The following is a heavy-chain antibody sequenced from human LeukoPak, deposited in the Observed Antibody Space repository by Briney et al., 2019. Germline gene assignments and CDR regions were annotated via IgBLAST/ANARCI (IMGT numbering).Heavy chain of an antibody. CDR1: GFTFNRDW. J-gene: IGHJ4*02. D-gene: IGHD3-22*01. CDR3: AKDEGGITMIEPNYYFDY. CDR2: IKEDGSEK. V-gene: IGHV3-7*01. Sequence: PGGSLRLSCTASGFTFNRDWTAWVRQAPGKGLEWVANIKEDGSEKNYVDSVKGRFTISRDNSKNTLYVQMNSLRAEDTAVYYCAKDEGGITMIEPNYYFDYWGQGTLVTVSS.